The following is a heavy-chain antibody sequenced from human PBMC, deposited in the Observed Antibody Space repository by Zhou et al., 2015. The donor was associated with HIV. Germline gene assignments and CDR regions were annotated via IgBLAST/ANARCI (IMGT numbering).Heavy chain of an antibody. Sequence: QVQLVQSGAEVKKPGSSVKVSCKASGGTFSSYAISWVRQAPGQGLEWMGGIIPIFGTANYAQKFQGRVTITADESTSTAYMELSSLRSEDTAVYYCAREMYYYDSSEYPRVGYFDYWGQGTLVTVSS. J-gene: IGHJ4*02. V-gene: IGHV1-69*01. CDR2: IIPIFGTA. D-gene: IGHD3-22*01. CDR3: AREMYYYDSSEYPRVGYFDY. CDR1: GGTFSSYA.